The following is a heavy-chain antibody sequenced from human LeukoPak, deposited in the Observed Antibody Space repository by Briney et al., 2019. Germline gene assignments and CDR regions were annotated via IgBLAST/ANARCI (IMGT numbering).Heavy chain of an antibody. CDR1: GDNVSSNSVA. D-gene: IGHD5-12*01. CDR3: ARQYRGAFDI. V-gene: IGHV6-1*01. CDR2: TYYRSKWYN. Sequence: PSQTLSLSCAISGDNVSSNSVAWHWIRQSPSRGLECLGRTYYRSKWYNDYALSVKSPITIHPDTSKNQFSLQLNSVTPEDTAVYYCARQYRGAFDIWGQGTVVTVSS. J-gene: IGHJ3*02.